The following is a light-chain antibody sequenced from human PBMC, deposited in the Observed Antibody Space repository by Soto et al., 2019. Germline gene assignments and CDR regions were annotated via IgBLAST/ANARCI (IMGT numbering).Light chain of an antibody. CDR2: STS. V-gene: IGKV1-39*01. CDR1: QDINKY. CDR3: QQSYSSPYT. Sequence: DIQMTQSPSALSAAVGDRVTITCRASQDINKYLNLYHQTPGKAPKLLIFSTSTLYSGVPSRFSGSRSGTDFALTIRTLQPAAVAAYYCQQSYSSPYTFGQGTKVEIK. J-gene: IGKJ2*01.